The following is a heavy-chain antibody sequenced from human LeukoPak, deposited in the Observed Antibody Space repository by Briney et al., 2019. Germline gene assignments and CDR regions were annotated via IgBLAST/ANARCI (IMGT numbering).Heavy chain of an antibody. CDR1: GYTFTGYY. CDR3: ATPGYSSGWAIDY. Sequence: ASVKVCCKASGYTFTGYYMHWVRQAPGQGLEWMGWINPNSGGTNYAQKFQGRVTMTRDTSISTAYMELSRLRSDDTAVYYCATPGYSSGWAIDYWGQGTLVTVSS. V-gene: IGHV1-2*02. CDR2: INPNSGGT. D-gene: IGHD6-19*01. J-gene: IGHJ4*02.